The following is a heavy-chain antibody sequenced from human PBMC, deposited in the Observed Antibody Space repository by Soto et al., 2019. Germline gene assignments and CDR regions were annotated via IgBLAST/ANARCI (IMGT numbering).Heavy chain of an antibody. V-gene: IGHV4-59*01. CDR3: ASATYDFWSGYYTLDY. CDR1: GGSISSYY. Sequence: SDTLSLTCTVSGGSISSYYWSWIRQPPGKGLEWIGYIYYSGSTNYNPSLKSRVTISVDTSKNQFSLKLSSVTAADTAVYYCASATYDFWSGYYTLDYWGQGTLVTVSS. D-gene: IGHD3-3*01. CDR2: IYYSGST. J-gene: IGHJ4*02.